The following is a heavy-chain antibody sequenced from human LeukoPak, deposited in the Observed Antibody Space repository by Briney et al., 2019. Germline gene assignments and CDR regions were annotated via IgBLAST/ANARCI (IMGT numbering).Heavy chain of an antibody. CDR3: AKGSGSGWYGWFAP. V-gene: IGHV3-23*01. J-gene: IGHJ5*02. D-gene: IGHD6-19*01. CDR1: GFTFSRYA. CDR2: IDASGGSK. Sequence: GGSLRLSCAASGFTFSRYAMSWVRQAPAKGLEWVSTIDASGGSKYYADTVKGRSTISRGNANTAFYLQMNSLRADDTAAYYCAKGSGSGWYGWFAPWGQGTLVTVSS.